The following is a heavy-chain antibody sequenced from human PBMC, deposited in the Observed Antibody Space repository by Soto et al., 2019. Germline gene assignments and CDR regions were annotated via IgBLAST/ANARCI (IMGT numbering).Heavy chain of an antibody. CDR2: IYTSGST. CDR3: ARGNYYGDLNYFDY. CDR1: GGSISSYY. V-gene: IGHV4-4*07. D-gene: IGHD4-17*01. Sequence: SETLSLTCTVSGGSISSYYWSWIRQPAGKGLEWIGRIYTSGSTNYNPSLKSRVTMSVDTSKNQFSLELSSVTAADTAVYYCARGNYYGDLNYFDYWGQGTLVTVSS. J-gene: IGHJ4*02.